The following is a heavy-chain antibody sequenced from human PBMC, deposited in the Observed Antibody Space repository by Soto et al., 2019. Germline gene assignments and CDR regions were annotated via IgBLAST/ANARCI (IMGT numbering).Heavy chain of an antibody. Sequence: ENLSLTCAVYGESLSGYYWSWIRQPPGKGLEWIGEINHSGSTNYNPSLKSRVTISVDTSKNQFSLKLSSVTAADTAVYYCARIIIALHSIVNWFDPWCPGTFVSV. V-gene: IGHV4-34*01. J-gene: IGHJ5*02. CDR2: INHSGST. D-gene: IGHD3-10*01. CDR3: ARIIIALHSIVNWFDP. CDR1: GESLSGYY.